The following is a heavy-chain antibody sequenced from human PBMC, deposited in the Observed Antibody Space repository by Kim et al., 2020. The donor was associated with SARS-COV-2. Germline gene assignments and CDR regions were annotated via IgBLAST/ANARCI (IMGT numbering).Heavy chain of an antibody. CDR3: AKGGGCIAVYGGYYFDY. D-gene: IGHD6-19*01. CDR1: GFTFSSYG. CDR2: ISYDGSNK. Sequence: GGSLRLSCAASGFTFSSYGMHWVRQAPGKGLEWVAVISYDGSNKYYADSVKGRFTISRDNSKNTLYLQMNSLRAEDTAVYYCAKGGGCIAVYGGYYFDYWGQGTLVTVSS. V-gene: IGHV3-30*18. J-gene: IGHJ4*02.